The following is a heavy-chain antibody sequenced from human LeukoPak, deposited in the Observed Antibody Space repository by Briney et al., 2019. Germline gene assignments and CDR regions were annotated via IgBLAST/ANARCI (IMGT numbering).Heavy chain of an antibody. D-gene: IGHD3-10*01. Sequence: GGSLRLSCAAPGFTFSNYNMNWVRQAPGKGLEWISSITSSSSYKFYADSVKGRFTISRDNAKNSLYLQMNSLRAEDTAVHYCARVPGDGAFDIWGQGTMVTVSS. CDR2: ITSSSSYK. CDR1: GFTFSNYN. J-gene: IGHJ3*02. CDR3: ARVPGDGAFDI. V-gene: IGHV3-21*01.